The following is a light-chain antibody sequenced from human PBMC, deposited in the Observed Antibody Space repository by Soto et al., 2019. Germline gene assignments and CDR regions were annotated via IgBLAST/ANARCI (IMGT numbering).Light chain of an antibody. CDR2: TNN. V-gene: IGLV1-44*01. CDR1: NSNIGTNT. CDR3: AAWDDSLGAYV. Sequence: VLPRQLSSPPTHGHIVTIPSSGSNSNIGTNTVNWYQQLPGTAPGLLIYTNNERPSGVPQRFSGSKTGTSASLAIGGLQSEDGADYYCAAWDDSLGAYVFGTGTKVTVL. J-gene: IGLJ1*01.